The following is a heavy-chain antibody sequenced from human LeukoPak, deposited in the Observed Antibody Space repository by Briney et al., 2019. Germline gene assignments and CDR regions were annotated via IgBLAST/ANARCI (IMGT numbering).Heavy chain of an antibody. CDR2: ISSSSSCI. J-gene: IGHJ4*02. D-gene: IGHD3-22*01. CDR3: ARDDSSGYYQDY. V-gene: IGHV3-21*01. CDR1: GFTFSSYS. Sequence: GGSLRLSCAASGFTFSSYSMNWVRQAPGKGLEWVSSISSSSSCIYYADSVKGRFTISRDNAKNSLYLQMNSLRAEDTAVYYCARDDSSGYYQDYWGQGTLATVSS.